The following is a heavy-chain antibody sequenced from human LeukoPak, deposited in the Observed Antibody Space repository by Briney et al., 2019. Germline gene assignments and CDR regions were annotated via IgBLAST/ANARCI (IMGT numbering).Heavy chain of an antibody. CDR2: IYHSGST. J-gene: IGHJ3*02. V-gene: IGHV4-30-2*01. CDR1: GGSISSGGYS. D-gene: IGHD3-22*01. CDR3: ARVGNYDSSGYYYRRRGAFDI. Sequence: KTSDTLSLTCALSGGSISSGGYSWSWIRQPPGEGLEWIGYIYHSGSTYYNPSLKSRVTISVDRSKNQFSLKLSSVTAAETAVYYCARVGNYDSSGYYYRRRGAFDIWGQGTMVTVSS.